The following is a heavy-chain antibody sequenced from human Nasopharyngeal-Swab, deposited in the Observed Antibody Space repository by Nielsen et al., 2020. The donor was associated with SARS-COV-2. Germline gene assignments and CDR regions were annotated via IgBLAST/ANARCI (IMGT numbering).Heavy chain of an antibody. J-gene: IGHJ4*02. CDR3: AKGTVLEWLLLDY. CDR1: GFTFSSYD. D-gene: IGHD3-3*01. Sequence: GESLKISCAASGFTFSSYDMSWVRQAPGKGLEWVSAISGSGGSTYYADSVKGRFTISRDNSKNTLYLQMNSLRAEDTAVYYCAKGTVLEWLLLDYWGQGTLVTVSS. CDR2: ISGSGGST. V-gene: IGHV3-23*01.